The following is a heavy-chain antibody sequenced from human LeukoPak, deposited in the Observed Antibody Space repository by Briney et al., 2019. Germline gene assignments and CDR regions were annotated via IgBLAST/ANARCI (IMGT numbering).Heavy chain of an antibody. J-gene: IGHJ4*02. Sequence: GGSLRLSCAASGFIFSNYGMHWVRQAPGKGLEWVAFIQYNGTTKDYADSVKGRFTISRDNSKNTVSLQMNSLTAEDTALYYCAKDIRRGYNFGYDQFAYWGQGTLVTVSS. D-gene: IGHD5-18*01. CDR2: IQYNGTTK. CDR1: GFIFSNYG. CDR3: AKDIRRGYNFGYDQFAY. V-gene: IGHV3-30*02.